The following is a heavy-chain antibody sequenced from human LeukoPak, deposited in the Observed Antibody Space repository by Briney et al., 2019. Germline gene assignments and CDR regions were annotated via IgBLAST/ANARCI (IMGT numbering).Heavy chain of an antibody. V-gene: IGHV6-1*01. CDR2: TYYRSKWYN. CDR3: ARDFGTTCLHTFYY. Sequence: SQTLSLTCVVSGDSVSSKNGAWNWIRQSPSRGLEWPGRTYYRSKWYNDYAESMEGRMTISQDTSKNQYSLHLNSVTPDDTAVYYCARDFGTTCLHTFYYLGQGTLVTVSS. CDR1: GDSVSSKNGA. D-gene: IGHD1-14*01. J-gene: IGHJ4*02.